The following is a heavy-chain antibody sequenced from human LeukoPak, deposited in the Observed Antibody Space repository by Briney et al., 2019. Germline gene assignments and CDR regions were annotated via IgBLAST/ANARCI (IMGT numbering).Heavy chain of an antibody. CDR1: GGSISSSSYY. CDR3: ARAYFTLDTGRDYYYYGMDV. CDR2: IYYSGST. V-gene: IGHV4-39*07. J-gene: IGHJ6*02. D-gene: IGHD5-18*01. Sequence: SETLSLTCTVSGGSISSSSYYWGWIRQPPGKGLEWIGSIYYSGSTYYNPSLKSRVTISVDTSKNQFSLKLSSVTAADTAVYYCARAYFTLDTGRDYYYYGMDVWGQGTTVTVSS.